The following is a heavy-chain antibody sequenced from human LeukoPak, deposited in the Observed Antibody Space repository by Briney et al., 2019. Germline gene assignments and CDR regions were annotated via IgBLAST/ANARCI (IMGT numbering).Heavy chain of an antibody. V-gene: IGHV3-48*01. CDR2: ISTSGGTT. Sequence: GGSLRLSCAASGFTFSRFSMHWVRQAPGKGLEWISYISTSGGTTYYADSVKGRLTISRDNAKNSLYLQMNSLRAEDTAVFYCARDPGDYYYYYMDVWGKGTTVTVSS. D-gene: IGHD2-21*01. CDR1: GFTFSRFS. CDR3: ARDPGDYYYYYMDV. J-gene: IGHJ6*03.